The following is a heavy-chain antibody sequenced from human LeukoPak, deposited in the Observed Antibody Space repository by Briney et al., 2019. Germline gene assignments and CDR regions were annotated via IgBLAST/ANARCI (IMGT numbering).Heavy chain of an antibody. CDR2: MNRNSGNT. CDR1: GYTFTNKD. D-gene: IGHD2-15*01. V-gene: IGHV1-8*02. CDR3: ARCATPRIACFDF. Sequence: SVMRSCRSCGYTFTNKDINWVRQATGQGLEWMGWMNRNSGNTGYAQKFQGRVTINRNTSISTAYMELSSLRSEDTAVYYCARCATPRIACFDFWGQGTLVTVSS. J-gene: IGHJ4*02.